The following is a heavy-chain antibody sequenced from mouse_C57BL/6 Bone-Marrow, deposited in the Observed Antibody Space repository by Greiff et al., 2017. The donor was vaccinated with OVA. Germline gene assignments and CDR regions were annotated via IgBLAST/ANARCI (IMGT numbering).Heavy chain of an antibody. CDR1: GYAFSSSW. CDR3: ARKGGLAYAMDY. CDR2: IYPGDGDT. Sequence: QVQLQQSGPELVKPGASVKISRKASGYAFSSSWMNWVKQRPGKGLEWIGRIYPGDGDTNYNGKFKGKATLTADKSSSTAYMQLSSLTSEDSAVYFCARKGGLAYAMDYWGQGTSVTVSS. J-gene: IGHJ4*01. D-gene: IGHD1-1*01. V-gene: IGHV1-82*01.